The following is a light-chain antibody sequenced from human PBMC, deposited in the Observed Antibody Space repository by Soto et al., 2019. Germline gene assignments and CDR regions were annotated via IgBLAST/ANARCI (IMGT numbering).Light chain of an antibody. V-gene: IGKV3-15*01. CDR2: RAS. CDR3: QQYTGPPTT. Sequence: EVALTQSPPTMSVSPGEGATVSCRASQSINTLLAWYQQKPCQAPRLLIYRASTRATDIPDRFSGSGSGTDFTLTITRLEPEDSAVYFCQQYTGPPTTFGQGTRLEIK. J-gene: IGKJ5*01. CDR1: QSINTL.